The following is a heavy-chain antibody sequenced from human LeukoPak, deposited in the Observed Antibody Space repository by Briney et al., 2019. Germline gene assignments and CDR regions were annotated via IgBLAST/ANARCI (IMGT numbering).Heavy chain of an antibody. Sequence: GGSLRLSCAASGFSFSDFAMTWVRQTPGKGLEWVSAISGSGGSTYYADSVKGRFTISRDNSKNTLYLQMNSLRAEDTAVYYCAPRRGLVNWGQGTLVTVSS. D-gene: IGHD6-19*01. J-gene: IGHJ4*02. CDR1: GFSFSDFA. CDR2: ISGSGGST. V-gene: IGHV3-23*01. CDR3: APRRGLVN.